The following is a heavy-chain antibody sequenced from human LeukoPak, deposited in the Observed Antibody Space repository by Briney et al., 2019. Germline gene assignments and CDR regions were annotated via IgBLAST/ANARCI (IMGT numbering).Heavy chain of an antibody. CDR2: IYYSGST. CDR3: ASPYSGYEDY. V-gene: IGHV4-59*01. Sequence: PSETLSLICTVSGGSISSYYWSWIRQPPGKGLEWIGYIYYSGSTNYNPSLKSRVTISVDTSKNQFSLKLSSVTAADTAVYYCASPYSGYEDYWGQGTLVTVSS. CDR1: GGSISSYY. J-gene: IGHJ4*02. D-gene: IGHD5-12*01.